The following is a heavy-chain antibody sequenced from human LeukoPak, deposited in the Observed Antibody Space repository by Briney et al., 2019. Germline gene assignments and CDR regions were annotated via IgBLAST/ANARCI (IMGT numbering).Heavy chain of an antibody. CDR2: IKPDSGDT. V-gene: IGHV1-2*02. Sequence: GASVKHSCKASGYIVIGYYIHWVRQAPGQGLEWMGWIKPDSGDTNYVQRFQGRVTMTRDTSISTAYMELSSLRSDDTAVYYCARFAQDWVTFDNWGQGTMVTVFS. J-gene: IGHJ4*02. D-gene: IGHD3-9*01. CDR3: ARFAQDWVTFDN. CDR1: GYIVIGYY.